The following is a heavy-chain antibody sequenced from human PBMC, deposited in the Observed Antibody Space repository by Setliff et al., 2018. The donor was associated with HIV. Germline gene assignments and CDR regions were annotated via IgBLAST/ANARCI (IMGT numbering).Heavy chain of an antibody. CDR3: ARDRVVGATLDPLDL. J-gene: IGHJ3*01. Sequence: PSETLSLSCTASGFTFINYEMNWVRQAPGKGLEWVAYISYSGSAIHYADSVKGRFTISRDSAKNSLYLQMNSLRAEDTAVYYCARDRVVGATLDPLDLWGQGTMVTVSS. V-gene: IGHV3-48*03. CDR1: GFTFINYE. D-gene: IGHD1-26*01. CDR2: ISYSGSAI.